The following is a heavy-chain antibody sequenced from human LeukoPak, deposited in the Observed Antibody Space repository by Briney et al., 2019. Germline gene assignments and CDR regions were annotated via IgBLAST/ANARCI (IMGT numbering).Heavy chain of an antibody. D-gene: IGHD4/OR15-4a*01. CDR1: GFTVSSNY. J-gene: IGHJ4*02. V-gene: IGHV3-53*01. CDR2: INWNGGST. Sequence: PGGSLRLSCAASGFTVSSNYMSWVRQAPGKGLEWVSGINWNGGSTGYADSVKGRFTISRDNSKNTLYLQMNSLRAEDTAVYYCARRAGAYSHPYDYWGQGTLVTVSS. CDR3: ARRAGAYSHPYDY.